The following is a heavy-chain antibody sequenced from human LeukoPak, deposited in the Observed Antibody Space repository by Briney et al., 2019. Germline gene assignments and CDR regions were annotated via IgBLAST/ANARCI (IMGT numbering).Heavy chain of an antibody. J-gene: IGHJ5*02. V-gene: IGHV3-48*04. CDR3: GGGPPPFGP. D-gene: IGHD3-16*01. CDR2: IDLSGSTL. CDR1: GFTFSDYT. Sequence: GGSLRLSCAASGFTFSDYTMNWVRQAPGKGLEWVSYIDLSGSTLYYVDSVKGRFTISRDNAKNSLYLQMNSLRAEATRVYYCGGGPPPFGPRGQGTLVAVSS.